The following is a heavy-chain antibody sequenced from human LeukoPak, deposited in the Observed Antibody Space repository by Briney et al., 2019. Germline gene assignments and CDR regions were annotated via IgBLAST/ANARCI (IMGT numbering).Heavy chain of an antibody. CDR3: TRGSIAYYYMDV. V-gene: IGHV4/OR15-8*01. Sequence: PSETLSLTCGVSSGSVSSSYWWTWVRQPPGKGLEWIGEIHHTGTTNYNPSLKSRVTMSVDKSNNQFSLKLSSVTAADTAVYYCTRGSIAYYYMDVWGKGTTVTISS. CDR1: SGSVSSSYW. CDR2: IHHTGTT. D-gene: IGHD3-22*01. J-gene: IGHJ6*03.